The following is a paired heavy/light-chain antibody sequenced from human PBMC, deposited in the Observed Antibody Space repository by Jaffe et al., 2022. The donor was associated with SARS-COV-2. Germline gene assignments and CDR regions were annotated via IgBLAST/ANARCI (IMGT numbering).Light chain of an antibody. CDR2: EVS. CDR1: SSDVGGYNY. Sequence: QSALTQPPSASGSPGQSVTISCTGTSSDVGGYNYVSWYQQHPGKAPKLMIYEVSKRPSGVPDRFSGSKSGNTASLTVSGLQAEDEADYYCSSYAGSNNIWVFGGGTKLTVL. V-gene: IGLV2-8*01. CDR3: SSYAGSNNIWV. J-gene: IGLJ3*02.
Heavy chain of an antibody. CDR1: GYTFTSYG. J-gene: IGHJ6*03. CDR3: ARAPTHYDILTGYYPNYYMDV. Sequence: QVQLVQSGAEVKKPGASVKVSCKASGYTFTSYGISWVRQAPGQGLEWMGWISAYNGNTNYAQKLQGRVTMTTDTSTSTAYMELRSLRSDDTAVYYCARAPTHYDILTGYYPNYYMDVWGKGTTVTVSS. D-gene: IGHD3-9*01. CDR2: ISAYNGNT. V-gene: IGHV1-18*01.